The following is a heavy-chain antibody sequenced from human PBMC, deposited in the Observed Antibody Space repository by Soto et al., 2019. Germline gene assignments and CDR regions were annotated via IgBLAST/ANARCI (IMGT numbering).Heavy chain of an antibody. CDR3: AHAYGGRSLY. D-gene: IGHD1-26*01. J-gene: IGHJ4*02. V-gene: IGHV2-5*02. Sequence: QITLKESGPTLVKPTQTLTLTCTFSGFSLSTSRVGVGWIRQPPGKALEWLAVIYWDDAKTYRPSLKSRLTIXXDTSKNQVALTMTNMDPVDTAPYYCAHAYGGRSLYWGQGTLVTVSS. CDR1: GFSLSTSRVG. CDR2: IYWDDAK.